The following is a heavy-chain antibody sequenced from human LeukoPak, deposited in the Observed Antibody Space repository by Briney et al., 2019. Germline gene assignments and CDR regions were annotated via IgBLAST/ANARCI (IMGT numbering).Heavy chain of an antibody. Sequence: GGSLRLSCAASEFTFSSYHINWVRHPQAPGLEWVSFISGNTSYIYYAHSLKGRFTISRDNAKNSLYLQMNSLRVEDTAVYYCARGHLGGYNSAWFDPWGQGTLVTVSS. D-gene: IGHD5-24*01. CDR3: ARGHLGGYNSAWFDP. V-gene: IGHV3-21*01. CDR2: ISGNTSYI. J-gene: IGHJ5*02. CDR1: EFTFSSYH.